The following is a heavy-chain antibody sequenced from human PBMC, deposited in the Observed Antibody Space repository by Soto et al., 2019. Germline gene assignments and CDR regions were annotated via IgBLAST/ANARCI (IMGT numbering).Heavy chain of an antibody. CDR2: MNAKSGDT. CDR1: GYTFSYFD. CDR3: ARGNPFNYAGFDV. J-gene: IGHJ6*02. V-gene: IGHV1-8*01. D-gene: IGHD3-16*01. Sequence: QAHLEQSGAEVKRPGASVKVSCKASGYTFSYFDINWLRQAAGQGPEWMGWMNAKSGDTFSAQRLQGKFNMTWDTSLSTAYMEVGSLTSDDAAIYYCARGNPFNYAGFDVWGQGTTVAVSS.